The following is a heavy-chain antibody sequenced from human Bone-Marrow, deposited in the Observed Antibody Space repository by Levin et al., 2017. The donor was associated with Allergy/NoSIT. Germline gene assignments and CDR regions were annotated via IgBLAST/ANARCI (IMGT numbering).Heavy chain of an antibody. V-gene: IGHV3-23*01. D-gene: IGHD2-15*01. CDR2: ITGPGDGT. Sequence: PGGSLRLSCAASGFTFSSYAMTWVRQAPGKGLEWVSAITGPGDGTHYADSVKGRFTISRDNSKNTLYLQMNSLRAEDTAVYYCAKRVPGWFYVDYWGQRALVTVSS. J-gene: IGHJ4*02. CDR1: GFTFSSYA. CDR3: AKRVPGWFYVDY.